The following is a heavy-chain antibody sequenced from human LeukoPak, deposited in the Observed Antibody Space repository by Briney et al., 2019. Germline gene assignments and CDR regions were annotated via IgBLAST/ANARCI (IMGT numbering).Heavy chain of an antibody. D-gene: IGHD3-22*01. V-gene: IGHV3-23*01. CDR3: VKGGYYDSSGFPEYFQD. CDR2: ISGSGDFT. J-gene: IGHJ1*01. CDR1: GFTFTNYA. Sequence: LSGGSLRLSCAASGFTFTNYAMSWVRQAPGKGLEWVSDISGSGDFTYYADSVKGRFTISRDKSKNTLYLQMNSLRAEDTAVYYCVKGGYYDSSGFPEYFQDWGQGTLVSASS.